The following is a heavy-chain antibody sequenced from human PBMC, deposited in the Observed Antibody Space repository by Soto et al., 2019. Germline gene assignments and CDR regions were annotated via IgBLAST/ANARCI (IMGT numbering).Heavy chain of an antibody. Sequence: GGSLRLSCAASGFTFSSYAMSWVRQAPGKGLEWVSAISGSGGSTYYADSVKGRFTISRDNSKNTLYLQMNSLRAEDTAVYYCAKVSANIVLMVYATYYFDYWGQGTLVTVSS. CDR2: ISGSGGST. J-gene: IGHJ4*02. D-gene: IGHD2-8*01. CDR1: GFTFSSYA. CDR3: AKVSANIVLMVYATYYFDY. V-gene: IGHV3-23*01.